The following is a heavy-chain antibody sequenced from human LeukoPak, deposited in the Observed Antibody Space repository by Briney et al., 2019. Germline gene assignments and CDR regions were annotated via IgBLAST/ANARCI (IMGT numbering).Heavy chain of an antibody. D-gene: IGHD2-8*01. CDR2: ISSSGDST. CDR1: GFTFRSYG. CDR3: ARDPGGVVYFDY. Sequence: RGSLRLSCAASGFTFRSYGMSWVRQAPGKGLEWVSAISSSGDSTSNAHSVKGRFTNSRDNSKNTLYLQMNTLRAEDTAVYYCARDPGGVVYFDYWGERTLVTVSS. V-gene: IGHV3-23*01. J-gene: IGHJ4*02.